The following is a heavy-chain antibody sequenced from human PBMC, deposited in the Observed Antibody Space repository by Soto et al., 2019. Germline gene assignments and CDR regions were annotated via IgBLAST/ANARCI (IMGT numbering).Heavy chain of an antibody. D-gene: IGHD3-9*01. V-gene: IGHV3-53*04. CDR2: IYSGGST. CDR1: GFTASSNY. J-gene: IGHJ4*02. Sequence: EVQLVESGGGLVQPGGSLRLSCAASGFTASSNYMSWVRQAPGKGLEWVSVIYSGGSTYYADSVKGRFTISRHNSKNTLYLQMNSLRAEDTAVYYCARGPTYYDILTVDYWGQGTLVTVSS. CDR3: ARGPTYYDILTVDY.